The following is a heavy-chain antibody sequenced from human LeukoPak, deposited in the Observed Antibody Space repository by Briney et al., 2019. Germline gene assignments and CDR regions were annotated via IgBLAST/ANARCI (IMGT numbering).Heavy chain of an antibody. CDR2: ISSSSSTI. CDR1: GFTFSSYS. J-gene: IGHJ4*02. V-gene: IGHV3-48*04. CDR3: ARDLAQAHY. Sequence: GSLRLSCAASGFTFSSYSMNWVRQAPGKGLEWVSYISSSSSTIYYADSVKGRFTISRDNAKNSLYLQMNSLRAEDTAVYYCARDLAQAHYWGQGTLVTVSS.